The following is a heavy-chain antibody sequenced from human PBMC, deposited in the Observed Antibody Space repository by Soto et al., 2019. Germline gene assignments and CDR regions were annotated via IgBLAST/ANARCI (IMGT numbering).Heavy chain of an antibody. CDR3: ARYYYDSSGYYNWFDP. D-gene: IGHD3-22*01. CDR2: IYYSGST. CDR1: GGSISSSSYY. J-gene: IGHJ5*02. Sequence: SETLSLTCTVSGGSISSSSYYWGWIRQPPGKGLEWIGSIYYSGSTYYNPSLKSRVTISVDTSKNQVSLKLSSVTAADTAVYYCARYYYDSSGYYNWFDPWGQGTLVTVSS. V-gene: IGHV4-39*01.